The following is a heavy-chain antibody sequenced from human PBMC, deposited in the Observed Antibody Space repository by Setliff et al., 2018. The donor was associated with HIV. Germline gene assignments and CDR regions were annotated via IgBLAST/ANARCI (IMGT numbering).Heavy chain of an antibody. V-gene: IGHV7-4-1*02. CDR1: GYTLTSYA. CDR2: INTNTGNP. J-gene: IGHJ4*02. D-gene: IGHD3-10*01. Sequence: ASVKVSCKASGYTLTSYALNWVRQAPGQGPEWMGWINTNTGNPTYAQGFTGRFVFSLDTSVSTAYLQISSLKAEDTAVYYCAREFRVVRGVIIINDYWGQGTLVTVSS. CDR3: AREFRVVRGVIIINDY.